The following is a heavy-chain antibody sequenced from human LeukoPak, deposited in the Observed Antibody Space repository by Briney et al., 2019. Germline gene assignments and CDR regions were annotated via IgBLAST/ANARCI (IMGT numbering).Heavy chain of an antibody. CDR1: GYTFTSYG. J-gene: IGHJ5*02. CDR2: ISAYNGNT. CDR3: ARDQSKYDFWSGYYRENWFDP. V-gene: IGHV1-18*01. D-gene: IGHD3-3*01. Sequence: ASVKVSWKAAGYTFTSYGISWVRQAPGQGFEWMGWISAYNGNTNYAQKLQGRVTMTTDTSTSTAYMELRSLRPDDTAVYYCARDQSKYDFWSGYYRENWFDPWGQGTLVTVSS.